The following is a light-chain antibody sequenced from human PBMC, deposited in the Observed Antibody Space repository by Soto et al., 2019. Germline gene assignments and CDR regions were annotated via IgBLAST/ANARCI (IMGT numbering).Light chain of an antibody. J-gene: IGKJ2*01. CDR1: QRVSSN. CDR2: RAS. CDR3: QQYNNWPPLYT. Sequence: EIVMTQSPATLSVSPGERATLSCRASQRVSSNLAWYQQKPGQAPRLLIYRASTRATGIPARFSGSGSGTEFTLTISSLQSEDFAVYYCQQYNNWPPLYTFGQGTKLEIK. V-gene: IGKV3-15*01.